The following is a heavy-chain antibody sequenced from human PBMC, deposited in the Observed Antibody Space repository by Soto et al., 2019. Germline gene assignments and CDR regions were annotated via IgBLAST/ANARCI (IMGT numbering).Heavy chain of an antibody. V-gene: IGHV3-23*01. J-gene: IGHJ4*02. CDR1: AFTSSNYA. CDR2: IRGSGGST. CDR3: AKAPTATFLSGPHYFDY. D-gene: IGHD3-3*02. Sequence: EVQLLESGGGLVQPGGSLRLSCAASAFTSSNYAMNWVRQAPGEGLEWISAIRGSGGSTYYADSVKGRFTISRDNSKNTLYLQMNSLRAEDTAVYYCAKAPTATFLSGPHYFDYWGQGTLVTVSS.